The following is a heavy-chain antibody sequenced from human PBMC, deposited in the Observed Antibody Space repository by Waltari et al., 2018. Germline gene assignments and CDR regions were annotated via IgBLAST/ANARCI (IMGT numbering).Heavy chain of an antibody. D-gene: IGHD5-18*01. CDR2: INHSGST. CDR3: ARTAAMVGSFDY. Sequence: QVQLQQWGAGLLKPSETLSLTCAVYGGSFSGYYWSWIRQPPGKGLEWIGEINHSGSTNYNPSRKSRVTISVDTSKNHFSLKLSSVTAADTAVYYCARTAAMVGSFDYWGQGTLVTVSS. J-gene: IGHJ4*02. V-gene: IGHV4-34*01. CDR1: GGSFSGYY.